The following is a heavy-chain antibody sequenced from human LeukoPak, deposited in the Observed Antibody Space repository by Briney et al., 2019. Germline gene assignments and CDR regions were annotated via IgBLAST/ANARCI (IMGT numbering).Heavy chain of an antibody. CDR1: GYTFTSYD. Sequence: GASVKVSCKASGYTFTSYDFNWVRQAPGQGPEWIGWMNPNSGTTGYAQKFQGRVTMTRDTSISTAYMDLSSLRSEDTAVYYCASAAGDYEVNWFDPWGQGTLVTVSS. D-gene: IGHD4-17*01. CDR2: MNPNSGTT. V-gene: IGHV1-8*01. CDR3: ASAAGDYEVNWFDP. J-gene: IGHJ5*02.